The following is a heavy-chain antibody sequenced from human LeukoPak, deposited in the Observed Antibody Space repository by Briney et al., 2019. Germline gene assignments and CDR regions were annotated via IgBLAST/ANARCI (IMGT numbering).Heavy chain of an antibody. CDR2: ISSSGSTI. Sequence: GGSLRLSCAASGFTFSSYEMNWVRQAPGKGLEWVSYISSSGSTIYYADSVKGRFTISRDNAKNSLSLQMNSLRAEDTAVYYCARDVYYDSSGILLDAFDIWGQGTMVTVSS. CDR1: GFTFSSYE. D-gene: IGHD3-22*01. J-gene: IGHJ3*02. V-gene: IGHV3-48*03. CDR3: ARDVYYDSSGILLDAFDI.